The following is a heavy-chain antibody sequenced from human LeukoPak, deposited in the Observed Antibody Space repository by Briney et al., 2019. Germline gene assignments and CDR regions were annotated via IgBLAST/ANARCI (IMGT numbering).Heavy chain of an antibody. Sequence: GGSLRLSCAGSGFTFSTYLMSWVRQAPGKGLEWAANIKPDGSEKNYVDSVKGRFTISRDDPKNSLYLQMNSLRAEDTAVYYCARASMRMATAGLVDYWGQGTLVTVSS. CDR3: ARASMRMATAGLVDY. J-gene: IGHJ4*02. CDR1: GFTFSTYL. V-gene: IGHV3-7*05. D-gene: IGHD5-24*01. CDR2: IKPDGSEK.